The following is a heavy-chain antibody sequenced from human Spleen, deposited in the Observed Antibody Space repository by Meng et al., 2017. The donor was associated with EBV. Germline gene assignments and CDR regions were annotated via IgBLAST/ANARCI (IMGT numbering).Heavy chain of an antibody. V-gene: IGHV4-4*02. CDR1: SGSLSSNSW. D-gene: IGHD1-26*01. CDR3: ARVSGCHDVHFDS. J-gene: IGHJ4*02. Sequence: VHLRASAPRLVTTSGPPSLNVAVPSGSLSSNSWGKSVRQPPREGLEWIGEIYHSGSTNLNPSLKSRVSMSVYKSTNQFSLKLRSVSAADTGLYYCARVSGCHDVHFDSWGQGTLVTVSS. CDR2: IYHSGST.